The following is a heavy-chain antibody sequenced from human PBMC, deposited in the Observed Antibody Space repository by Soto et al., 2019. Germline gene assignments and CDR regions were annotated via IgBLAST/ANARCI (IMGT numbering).Heavy chain of an antibody. CDR3: ASPLGWERVALFDY. Sequence: SETLSLTGTVCGGSISSSKYYWGGIGQRPGKGLEWIGSIYYSGTGYYNPSRKSRGTRSVETGKNKFCMTLSSVTAADTSFYYCASPLGWERVALFDYWGQGIRVTVS. V-gene: IGHV4-39*01. CDR1: GGSISSSKYY. CDR2: IYYSGTG. J-gene: IGHJ4*02. D-gene: IGHD1-26*01.